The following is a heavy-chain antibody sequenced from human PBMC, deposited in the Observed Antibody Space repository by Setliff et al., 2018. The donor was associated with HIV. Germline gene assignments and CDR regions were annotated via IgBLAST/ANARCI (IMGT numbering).Heavy chain of an antibody. V-gene: IGHV1-2*02. CDR1: GYIFIRYY. Sequence: ASVKVSCKTSGYIFIRYYIFWVRQAPGQGLEWMGNINPHTGVTRHAEKFQGRVTMTRDTSISTIYMELSRLRSDDTAVYYCARDVRDGFEEWFSTLDDGMDVWGQGTTVTVSS. CDR2: INPHTGVT. J-gene: IGHJ6*02. D-gene: IGHD3-3*01. CDR3: ARDVRDGFEEWFSTLDDGMDV.